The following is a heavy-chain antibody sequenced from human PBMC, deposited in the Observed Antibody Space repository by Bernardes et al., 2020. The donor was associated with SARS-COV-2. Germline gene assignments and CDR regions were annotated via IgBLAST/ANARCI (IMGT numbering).Heavy chain of an antibody. Sequence: SVKVSCKASGGSLKNFIINWVRQAPGQGLEWVGLINYVDVKTIYAQKFQGRVTITADKSTTTGYMDLSSLTSDDTAIYFCATPSRDRCGGDCSNPFLDSWGQGTLVTVAS. CDR2: INYVDVKT. CDR1: GGSLKNFI. D-gene: IGHD2-21*02. V-gene: IGHV1-69*02. J-gene: IGHJ4*02. CDR3: ATPSRDRCGGDCSNPFLDS.